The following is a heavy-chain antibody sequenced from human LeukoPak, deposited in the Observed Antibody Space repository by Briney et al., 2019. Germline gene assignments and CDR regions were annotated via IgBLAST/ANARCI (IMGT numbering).Heavy chain of an antibody. CDR1: GGSISSGSYY. J-gene: IGHJ4*02. D-gene: IGHD3-10*01. CDR2: IYTSGST. V-gene: IGHV4-61*02. CDR3: ARDDYYYGSGSHYKLDC. Sequence: PSETLSLTCTVSGGSISSGSYYWSWIRQPAGKGLEWIGRIYTSGSTNYNPSLKSRVTMSVDTSKNQFSLKLSSVTAADTAVYYCARDDYYYGSGSHYKLDCWGQGSLVTVSS.